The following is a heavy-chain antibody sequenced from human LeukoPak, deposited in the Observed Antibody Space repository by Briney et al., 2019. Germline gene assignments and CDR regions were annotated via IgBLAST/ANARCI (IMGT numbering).Heavy chain of an antibody. V-gene: IGHV3-7*01. CDR1: GFTFSSYW. CDR2: IKQDGSEK. D-gene: IGHD2-2*01. J-gene: IGHJ4*02. CDR3: ARDLESLKAGVVPAFFDY. Sequence: GGSLRLSCAASGFTFSSYWMSWVRQAPGKGLEWVANIKQDGSEKYYVDSVKGRFTISRDNAKNSLYLQMNSLGAEDTAVYYCARDLESLKAGVVPAFFDYWGQGTLVTVSS.